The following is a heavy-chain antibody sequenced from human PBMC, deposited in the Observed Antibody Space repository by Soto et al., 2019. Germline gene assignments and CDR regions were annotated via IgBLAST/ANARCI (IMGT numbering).Heavy chain of an antibody. CDR2: IWYDGSNQ. Sequence: PGGSLRLSCVASGFAFSTYGIHWVRQAPGKGLEWVAVIWYDGSNQEYADSVKGRFTISRDNSKNTLYLQMNSLRDEDTAVYHCAKAGAYCSGGSCYGHNWLDPWGQGTLVTVSS. CDR1: GFAFSTYG. V-gene: IGHV3-33*06. CDR3: AKAGAYCSGGSCYGHNWLDP. J-gene: IGHJ5*02. D-gene: IGHD2-15*01.